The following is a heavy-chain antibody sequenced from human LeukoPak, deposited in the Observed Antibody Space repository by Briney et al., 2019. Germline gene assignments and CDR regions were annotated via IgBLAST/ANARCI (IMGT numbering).Heavy chain of an antibody. CDR2: INHSGST. J-gene: IGHJ4*02. D-gene: IGHD6-19*01. CDR3: ARDRYSSGWYYFDY. Sequence: SETLSPTCAVYGGSFSGYYWSWIRQPPGKGLEWIGEINHSGSTNYNPSLKSRVTISADTSKNQFSLKLSSVTAADTAVYYCARDRYSSGWYYFDYWGQGTLVTVSS. V-gene: IGHV4-34*01. CDR1: GGSFSGYY.